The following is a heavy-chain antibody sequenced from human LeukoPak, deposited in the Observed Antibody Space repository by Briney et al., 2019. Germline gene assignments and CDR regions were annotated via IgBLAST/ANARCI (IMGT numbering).Heavy chain of an antibody. Sequence: GGSLRLSCAASGFSFSSYWMHWVRQAPGKRTVWVSRVNNDGSSTNYPDSVKGRFTISRDNAKNTLYLQMNSLRVEDTGIYYCTRVSSTDDYWGQGTLVTVSS. CDR1: GFSFSSYW. J-gene: IGHJ4*02. V-gene: IGHV3-74*01. D-gene: IGHD6-19*01. CDR3: TRVSSTDDY. CDR2: VNNDGSST.